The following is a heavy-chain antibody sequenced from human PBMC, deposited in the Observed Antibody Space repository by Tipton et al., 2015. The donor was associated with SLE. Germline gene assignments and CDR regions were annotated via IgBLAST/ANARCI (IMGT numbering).Heavy chain of an antibody. J-gene: IGHJ4*02. CDR2: INPNSGGT. D-gene: IGHD6-6*01. Sequence: QLVQSGAEVKKPGASVKVSCKASGYTFTSYDINWVRQATGQGLEWMGRINPNSGGTNYAQKFQGRVTMTRDTSISTAYMELSRLRSDDTAVYYCARDPLYSSSPPFDYWGQGTLVTVSS. CDR1: GYTFTSYD. V-gene: IGHV1-2*06. CDR3: ARDPLYSSSPPFDY.